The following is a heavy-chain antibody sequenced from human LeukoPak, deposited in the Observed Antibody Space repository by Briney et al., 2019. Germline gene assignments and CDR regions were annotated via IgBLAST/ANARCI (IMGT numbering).Heavy chain of an antibody. CDR1: GYTFTGYY. CDR3: ARKGYYDSSGYLDY. Sequence: GASVKVSCKASGYTFTGYYMHWVRQAPGQGLEWMGWINPNSGGTNYAQKFQGRATMTRDTSISTAYMELSRLRSDDTAVYYCARKGYYDSSGYLDYWGQGTLVTVSS. CDR2: INPNSGGT. J-gene: IGHJ4*02. V-gene: IGHV1-2*02. D-gene: IGHD3-22*01.